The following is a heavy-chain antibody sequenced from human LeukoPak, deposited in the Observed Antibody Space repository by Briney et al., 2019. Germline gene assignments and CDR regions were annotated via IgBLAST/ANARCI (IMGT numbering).Heavy chain of an antibody. V-gene: IGHV3-30-3*01. J-gene: IGHJ4*02. CDR2: ISYDGSNK. D-gene: IGHD6-19*01. CDR1: GFTFSSYA. CDR3: ASSDSYGYSGGFADY. Sequence: GGSLRLSCAASGFTFSSYAMHWVRQAPGKGLEWVAVISYDGSNKYYADSVKGRFTISRDNSKNTLYLQMNSLRAEDTAVYYCASSDSYGYSGGFADYWGQGTLVTVSS.